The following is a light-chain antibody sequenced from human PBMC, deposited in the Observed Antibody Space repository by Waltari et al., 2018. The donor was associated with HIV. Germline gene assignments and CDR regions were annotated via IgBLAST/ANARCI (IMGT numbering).Light chain of an antibody. V-gene: IGLV1-47*01. Sequence: QSVLTQPPSASGTPGQRVTISCSGSSSNIGINYVYWYHQLPVTAPNLFIYANDRRPSGVPDRFSGSKSGTSASLASSGLRAEDEGDYYCATLDDSLNGRIFGGGTKLTVL. CDR1: SSNIGINY. J-gene: IGLJ2*01. CDR2: AND. CDR3: ATLDDSLNGRI.